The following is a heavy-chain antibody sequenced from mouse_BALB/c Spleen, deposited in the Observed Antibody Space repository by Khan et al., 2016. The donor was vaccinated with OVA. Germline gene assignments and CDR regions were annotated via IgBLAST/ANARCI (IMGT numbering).Heavy chain of an antibody. CDR3: ARSPTMITQFSY. D-gene: IGHD2-4*01. J-gene: IGHJ3*01. Sequence: QVQLKQSGAELAKPGASVKMSCKASGYTFTSYWMHWVKQRPGQGLEWIGFINPTTGYTEYNQTFKDKPTLTADKSSSTAYMQLSSLTSEDSAVYYCARSPTMITQFSYGGQGTLVTVSA. CDR2: INPTTGYT. V-gene: IGHV1-7*01. CDR1: GYTFTSYW.